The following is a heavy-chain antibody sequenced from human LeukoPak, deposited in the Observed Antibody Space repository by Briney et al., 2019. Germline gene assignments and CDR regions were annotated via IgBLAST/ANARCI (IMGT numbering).Heavy chain of an antibody. V-gene: IGHV4-59*01. CDR1: GDSIRSYY. J-gene: IGHJ4*02. CDR3: ARDTPYSSSWAL. D-gene: IGHD6-13*01. CDR2: IYYSGST. Sequence: SETLALTCTVSGDSIRSYYWSWIRQPPGKGLELIVYIYYSGSTNYNPSLKSRVTISVDTSKNQFSLKLSSVTAADTAVYYCARDTPYSSSWALWGQGTLVTVSS.